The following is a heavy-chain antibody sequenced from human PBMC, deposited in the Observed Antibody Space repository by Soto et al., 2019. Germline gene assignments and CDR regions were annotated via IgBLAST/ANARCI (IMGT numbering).Heavy chain of an antibody. CDR2: INPNSGGT. Sequence: ASVKVSCKASGYTFTGYYIHWVRQAPGQGLELMGWINPNSGGTNYAQKFQGRVTMTRDTSISTAYMELSSLRSDDTAVYYCARPTGYQLPPMDVWGQGTTVTVSS. CDR3: ARPTGYQLPPMDV. CDR1: GYTFTGYY. D-gene: IGHD2-2*01. V-gene: IGHV1-2*02. J-gene: IGHJ6*02.